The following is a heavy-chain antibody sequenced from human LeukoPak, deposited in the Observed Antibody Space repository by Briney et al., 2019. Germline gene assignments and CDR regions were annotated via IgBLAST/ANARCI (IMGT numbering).Heavy chain of an antibody. J-gene: IGHJ5*02. D-gene: IGHD6-19*01. CDR3: ARDWGLAVAGTDWFDP. V-gene: IGHV1-69*13. CDR1: GGTFSSYA. CDR2: IIPIFDTE. Sequence: SVKVSCKASGGTFSSYAISWVRQAPGQGLEWMGGIIPIFDTENYAQKFQGRVTITADESTSTAYMELSSLRSEDTAVYYCARDWGLAVAGTDWFDPWGQGTLVTVSS.